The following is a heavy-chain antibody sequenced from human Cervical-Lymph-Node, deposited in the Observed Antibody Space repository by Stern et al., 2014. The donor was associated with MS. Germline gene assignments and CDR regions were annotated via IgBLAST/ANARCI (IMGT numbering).Heavy chain of an antibody. CDR3: ARVHTETSHAFDL. J-gene: IGHJ3*01. Sequence: VQLVESGAEVKKPGSSVKVSCKASGGTFSTYALSWVRQAPGQGLEWMGGIIPIFGTPTYAQKFQGRVTITADESTSTAYMELSSLRSEDAAVYYCARVHTETSHAFDLWGQGTIVTVSS. CDR1: GGTFSTYA. CDR2: IIPIFGTP. V-gene: IGHV1-69*01. D-gene: IGHD4-11*01.